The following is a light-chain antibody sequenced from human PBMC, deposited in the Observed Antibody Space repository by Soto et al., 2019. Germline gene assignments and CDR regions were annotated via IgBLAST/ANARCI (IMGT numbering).Light chain of an antibody. CDR2: KAS. CDR3: QQYNSYSPT. J-gene: IGKJ1*01. V-gene: IGKV1-5*03. CDR1: QSISTW. Sequence: DIQKTQSPSTLSASVADRVTITCRASQSISTWLAWYQQEPGKAPKLLIHKASSLQSGVPSRFSGSGSGTDFTLTISSLHPDDFATYYCQQYNSYSPTFGQGTKVDIK.